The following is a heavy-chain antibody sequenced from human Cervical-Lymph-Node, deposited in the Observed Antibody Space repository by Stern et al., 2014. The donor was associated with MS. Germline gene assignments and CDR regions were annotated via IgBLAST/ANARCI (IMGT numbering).Heavy chain of an antibody. D-gene: IGHD3-10*01. Sequence: QLVESGPEVKRPGTSVRVSCKASGCTFLSSAMPWVRQARGQRLEWIGFIVPDSADTRYAQEVHDRVTISRDMSTSTVNMELSSLRSEDTAVYYCAAEGEYIRSGIYHYTGMDVWGQGTTVTVSS. CDR2: IVPDSADT. J-gene: IGHJ6*02. CDR3: AAEGEYIRSGIYHYTGMDV. CDR1: GCTFLSSA. V-gene: IGHV1-58*02.